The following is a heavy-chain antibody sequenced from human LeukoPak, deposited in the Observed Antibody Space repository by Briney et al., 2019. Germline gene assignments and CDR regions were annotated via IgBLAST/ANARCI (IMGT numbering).Heavy chain of an antibody. CDR3: AREGYCSGDSCYSFDS. Sequence: PLASVKVSCKASGYTFTRYYIYWVRQAPGQGLEWMGIINPSGGSTRYAQKFQGRVTMTRDMSTSTVYMELSSLRSEDTAVYYCAREGYCSGDSCYSFDSWGQGTLVTVSS. CDR2: INPSGGST. D-gene: IGHD2-15*01. V-gene: IGHV1-46*01. J-gene: IGHJ4*02. CDR1: GYTFTRYY.